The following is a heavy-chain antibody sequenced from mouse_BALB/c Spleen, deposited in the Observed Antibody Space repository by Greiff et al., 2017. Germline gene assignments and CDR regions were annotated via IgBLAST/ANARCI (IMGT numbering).Heavy chain of an antibody. J-gene: IGHJ4*01. V-gene: IGHV5-4*02. CDR3: ARDREVRRRRYAMDY. CDR1: GFTFSDYY. CDR2: ISDGGSYT. D-gene: IGHD2-14*01. Sequence: EVKLMESGGGLVKPGGSLKLSCAASGFTFSDYYMYWVRQTPEKRLEWVATISDGGSYTYYPDSVKGRFTISRDNAKNNLYLQMSSLKSEDTAMYYCARDREVRRRRYAMDYWGQGTSVTVSS.